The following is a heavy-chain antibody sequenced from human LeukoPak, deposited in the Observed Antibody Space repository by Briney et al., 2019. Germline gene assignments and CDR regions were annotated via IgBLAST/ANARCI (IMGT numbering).Heavy chain of an antibody. CDR1: GFTFDDYA. CDR2: ISWNSGSI. J-gene: IGHJ4*02. Sequence: GGSLRLSCAASGFTFDDYAMHWVRQAPGKGLEWVSGISWNSGSIGYAGSVKGRFTISRDNAKNSLYLQMNSLRAEDTALYYCAKDYYYDSSGYPVYFDYWGQGTLVTVSS. V-gene: IGHV3-9*01. CDR3: AKDYYYDSSGYPVYFDY. D-gene: IGHD3-22*01.